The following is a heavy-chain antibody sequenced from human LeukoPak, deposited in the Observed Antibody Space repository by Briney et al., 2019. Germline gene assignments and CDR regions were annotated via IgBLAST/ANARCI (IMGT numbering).Heavy chain of an antibody. CDR2: IYSGGST. CDR1: GFTVSSNY. Sequence: PGGSLRLSCAASGFTVSSNYMSWVRQAPGKGLEWVSVIYSGGSTYYADSVRGRFTISRDNSKNTLYLQMNSLRAEDTAVYYCARENTIGIAVAGYFDYWGQGTLVTVSS. J-gene: IGHJ4*02. V-gene: IGHV3-53*01. D-gene: IGHD6-19*01. CDR3: ARENTIGIAVAGYFDY.